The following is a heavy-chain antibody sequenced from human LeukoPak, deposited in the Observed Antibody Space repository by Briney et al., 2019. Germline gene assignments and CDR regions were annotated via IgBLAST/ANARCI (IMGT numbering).Heavy chain of an antibody. J-gene: IGHJ5*02. CDR3: ARDEDGFDP. Sequence: SETLSLTCTVSGGSMNGYYWSWIRQTAGKGLEWIGRVYSSGNTNYAPSLQSRVTMSIDTSNNHFSLRLSSVTAADTAVYYCARDEDGFDPWGQGTLVTVSS. V-gene: IGHV4-4*07. CDR1: GGSMNGYY. CDR2: VYSSGNT.